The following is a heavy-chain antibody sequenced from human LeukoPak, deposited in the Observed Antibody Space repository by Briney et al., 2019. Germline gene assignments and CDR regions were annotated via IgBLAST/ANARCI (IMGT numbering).Heavy chain of an antibody. D-gene: IGHD6-13*01. J-gene: IGHJ4*02. CDR3: AKEGLAAAGFDY. CDR2: ISWNSGSI. Sequence: SGRSLRLSCAAPGFTFDDYAVHWVRQAPGKGLGWVSGISWNSGSIDYADSVKGRFTISRDNAKNSLYLQMNSLRAEDMALYYCAKEGLAAAGFDYWGQGTLVTVAS. CDR1: GFTFDDYA. V-gene: IGHV3-9*03.